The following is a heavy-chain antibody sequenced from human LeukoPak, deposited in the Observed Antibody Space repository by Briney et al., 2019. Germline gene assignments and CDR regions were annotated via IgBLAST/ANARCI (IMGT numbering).Heavy chain of an antibody. CDR3: AGGEGDTYYYDVNWFDP. D-gene: IGHD3-22*01. V-gene: IGHV1-8*01. CDR1: GYTFTSYD. Sequence: ASVKVSCKASGYTFTSYDINWVRQATGQGLEWMGWMNPNSGNTGYAQKFQGRVTMTRNTSISTAYMELSSLRSEDTAVYYCAGGEGDTYYYDVNWFDPWGQGTLVTVSS. J-gene: IGHJ5*02. CDR2: MNPNSGNT.